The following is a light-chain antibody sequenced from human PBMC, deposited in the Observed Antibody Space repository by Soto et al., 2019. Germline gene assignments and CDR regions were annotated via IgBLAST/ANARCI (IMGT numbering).Light chain of an antibody. CDR3: QQYDSHPYP. Sequence: DIQMTQSPSPLSASVGDRVTITCRASQSINHWLAWYQQKPGKAPKFLIYDASTLRNGVQSRFSGRGSGTEFTLTISSLQPDDFATYYCQQYDSHPYPFGQGTK. J-gene: IGKJ2*01. CDR2: DAS. CDR1: QSINHW. V-gene: IGKV1-5*01.